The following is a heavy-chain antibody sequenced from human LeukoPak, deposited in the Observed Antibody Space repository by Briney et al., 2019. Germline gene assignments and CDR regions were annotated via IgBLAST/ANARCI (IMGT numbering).Heavy chain of an antibody. CDR2: INSDGRTT. CDR1: GFTFSTYW. J-gene: IGHJ6*02. Sequence: GGSLRLSCATSGFTFSTYWMHWVRQTPGKELEWVARINSDGRTTVYADSVRGRFAISRDNAKNTLYLRMNSLRAEDTAVYYCTSDSPDYGMDVWGQGTTVIVSS. CDR3: TSDSPDYGMDV. V-gene: IGHV3-74*01.